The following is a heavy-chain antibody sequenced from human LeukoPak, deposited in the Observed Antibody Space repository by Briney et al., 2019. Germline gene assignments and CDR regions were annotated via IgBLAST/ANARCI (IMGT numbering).Heavy chain of an antibody. D-gene: IGHD1-14*01. J-gene: IGHJ5*02. Sequence: GGSLGLSCAASGFTFSHHWMHWVRQAPGKGLVWVSHISSDESSTTYADSVKGRFTISRDNRKNTLYLQMNSLRVEDTAMYYCTRNPDGRNWFDPWGQGTLVTVSS. V-gene: IGHV3-74*01. CDR2: ISSDESST. CDR1: GFTFSHHW. CDR3: TRNPDGRNWFDP.